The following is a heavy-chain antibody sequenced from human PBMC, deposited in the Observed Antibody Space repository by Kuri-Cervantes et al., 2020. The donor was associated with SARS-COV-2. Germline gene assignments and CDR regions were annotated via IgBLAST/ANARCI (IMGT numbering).Heavy chain of an antibody. CDR2: ISSSSSTM. CDR1: GFTFSSYS. CDR3: AREAPCRIVGAICYGMDV. D-gene: IGHD1-26*01. Sequence: GGSLRLSCAASGFTFSSYSMNWVRQAPGKGLEWVSYISSSSSTMYYADSVKGRFTISRDNAKNSLYLQMNSLRDEDTAVYYCAREAPCRIVGAICYGMDVWGQGTTVTVSS. V-gene: IGHV3-48*02. J-gene: IGHJ6*02.